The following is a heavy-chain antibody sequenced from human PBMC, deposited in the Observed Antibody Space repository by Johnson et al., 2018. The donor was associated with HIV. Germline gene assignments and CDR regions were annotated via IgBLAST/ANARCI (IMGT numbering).Heavy chain of an antibody. CDR2: PSNYAGDK. V-gene: IGHV3-30*04. J-gene: IGHJ3*02. Sequence: QVQLVESGGGVVQPGGSLRLSCAASGFPFRAYAMHWVRQAPGKGLEWAAAPSNYAGDKFYADSVTGRFTISRDNSKNTLHLEMNSLRVEDTAVYFCARGSYGSSSEAFDIWGQGTMVTVSS. D-gene: IGHD6-6*01. CDR3: ARGSYGSSSEAFDI. CDR1: GFPFRAYA.